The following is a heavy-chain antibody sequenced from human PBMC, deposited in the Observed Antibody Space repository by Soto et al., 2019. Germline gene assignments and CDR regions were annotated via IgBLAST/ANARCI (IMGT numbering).Heavy chain of an antibody. D-gene: IGHD2-2*01. CDR2: IYYSGST. CDR3: ARGVLGHCSSTSCGNWFDP. CDR1: GGSISSGGYY. V-gene: IGHV4-31*03. Sequence: SETLSLTCTVSGGSISSGGYYWIWIRQHPGKGLEWIGYIYYSGSTYYNPSLKSRVTISVDTSKNQFSLKLSSVTAADTAVYYCARGVLGHCSSTSCGNWFDPGGQGTLVTVSS. J-gene: IGHJ5*02.